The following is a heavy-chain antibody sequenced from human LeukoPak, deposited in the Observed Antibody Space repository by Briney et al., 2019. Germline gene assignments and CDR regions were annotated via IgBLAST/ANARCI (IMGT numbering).Heavy chain of an antibody. CDR2: IYSGGTT. CDR3: ARDGYGNNYMDV. CDR1: GFTVSSNF. Sequence: GGSLRLSCAAPGFTVSSNFMSWVRQAPGKGLEWVSVIYSGGTTYYADSVKGRFTVSRDNSRNTLYLQMNSLRAEDTAVYYCARDGYGNNYMDVWGKGTTVTVSS. J-gene: IGHJ6*03. V-gene: IGHV3-53*01. D-gene: IGHD1/OR15-1a*01.